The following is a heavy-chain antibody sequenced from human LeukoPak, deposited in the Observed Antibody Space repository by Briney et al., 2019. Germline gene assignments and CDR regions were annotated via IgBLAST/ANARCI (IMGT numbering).Heavy chain of an antibody. V-gene: IGHV3-30*18. D-gene: IGHD5-12*01. CDR3: AKDYIYSSYDDYGAENFDY. CDR1: GFTFSSYG. J-gene: IGHJ4*02. Sequence: GRSLRLSCAASGFTFSSYGMHWVRQAPGKGLEWVAVISYDGSNKYYADSVKGRFTISRDNSKNTLYLQMNSLRAEDTAVYYCAKDYIYSSYDDYGAENFDYWGQGTLVTVSS. CDR2: ISYDGSNK.